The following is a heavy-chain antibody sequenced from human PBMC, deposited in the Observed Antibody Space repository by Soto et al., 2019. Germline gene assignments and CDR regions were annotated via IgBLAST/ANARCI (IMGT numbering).Heavy chain of an antibody. CDR3: ARDFGSV. CDR1: GGSISSYY. Sequence: PSETLSLTCTVSGGSISSYYWSWIRQPPGKGLEWIGYIYYSGSTYYNPSLKSRVTISVDTSKNQFSLKLSSVTAADTAVYYCARDFGSVWGQGTLVTVSS. D-gene: IGHD2-15*01. J-gene: IGHJ4*02. V-gene: IGHV4-59*12. CDR2: IYYSGST.